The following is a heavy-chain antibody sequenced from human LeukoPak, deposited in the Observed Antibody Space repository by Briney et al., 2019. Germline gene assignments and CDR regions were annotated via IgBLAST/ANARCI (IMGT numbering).Heavy chain of an antibody. J-gene: IGHJ5*02. Sequence: ASVKVSCKASGYTFTGYYMHWVRQAPGQGLEWMGWINPQNGATVYAKKFQGRVTMTRDTPVSTLYMELRNLRSDDTGVYYCAKEGYSNGPDPWGPGSLVTVSS. CDR1: GYTFTGYY. CDR3: AKEGYSNGPDP. V-gene: IGHV1-2*02. CDR2: INPQNGAT. D-gene: IGHD4-11*01.